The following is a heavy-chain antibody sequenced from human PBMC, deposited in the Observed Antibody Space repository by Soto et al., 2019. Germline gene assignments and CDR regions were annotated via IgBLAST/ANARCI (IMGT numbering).Heavy chain of an antibody. Sequence: QVQLQESGPGLVKPSQTLSLTCTVSGASISSGDYYWSWIRQHPGKDLEWIGDVYYSGTTGYNPSRNRRVPISVDTSRTQFSLSLRSVTAADTAVYYCARDRQRGRAAVGYYDFWGQGMLVTVSS. CDR1: GASISSGDYY. CDR2: VYYSGTT. J-gene: IGHJ4*02. V-gene: IGHV4-31*03. CDR3: ARDRQRGRAAVGYYDF. D-gene: IGHD6-13*01.